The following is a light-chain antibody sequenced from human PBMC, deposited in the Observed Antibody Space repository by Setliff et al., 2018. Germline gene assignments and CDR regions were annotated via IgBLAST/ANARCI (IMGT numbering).Light chain of an antibody. CDR2: EVS. Sequence: QSALTQPPSASGSPGQSVAISCTGTSRDVGGFNFVSWYQQHPGKAPELIIYEVSKRPSGVPDRFSGSKSGNTASLTVSGLQAEDEADYYCSSYAGNYIYVFGSGTKVTVL. J-gene: IGLJ1*01. CDR1: SRDVGGFNF. V-gene: IGLV2-8*01. CDR3: SSYAGNYIYV.